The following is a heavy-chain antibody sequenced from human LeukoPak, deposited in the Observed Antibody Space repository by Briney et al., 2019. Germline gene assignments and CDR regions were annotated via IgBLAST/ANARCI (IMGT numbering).Heavy chain of an antibody. V-gene: IGHV3-7*01. J-gene: IGHJ4*02. CDR1: GFTFSSYW. D-gene: IGHD4-17*01. CDR2: IKQDGSEK. Sequence: GGSLRLSCAASGFTFSSYWMSWVRQAPGKGLEWVANIKQDGSEKYYVDSVKGRFTISRDNAKNSLYLQMNSLRAEDTAVYYCAGERRPTVLYFDYRGQGTLVTVSS. CDR3: AGERRPTVLYFDY.